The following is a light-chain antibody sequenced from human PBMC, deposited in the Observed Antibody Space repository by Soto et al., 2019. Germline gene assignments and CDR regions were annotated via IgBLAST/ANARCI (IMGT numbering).Light chain of an antibody. CDR3: QKYNNWPLT. CDR2: GAS. J-gene: IGKJ4*01. CDR1: QKVNTN. Sequence: EVVMTQSPATLSVSPGDRATLSCRASQKVNTNLAWYQQQPGPAPRLLIFGASTWATGIPARFSGSGCGTEFTLTISSLQPEDFAVYYGQKYNNWPLTFGGRNKVEIK. V-gene: IGKV3-15*01.